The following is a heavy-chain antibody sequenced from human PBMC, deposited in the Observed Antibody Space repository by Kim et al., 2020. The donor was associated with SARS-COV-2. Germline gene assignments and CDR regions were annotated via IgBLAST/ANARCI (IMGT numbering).Heavy chain of an antibody. CDR1: GFTFSSYD. J-gene: IGHJ4*02. Sequence: GGSLRLSWAASGFTFSSYDMHWVRQATGKGLEWVSAIGTAGDTYYPGSVKGRFTISRENAKNSLYLQMNSLRAGDTAVYYCARVGPGGSGNAFDYWGQGTLVTVSS. D-gene: IGHD3-10*01. CDR3: ARVGPGGSGNAFDY. CDR2: IGTAGDT. V-gene: IGHV3-13*04.